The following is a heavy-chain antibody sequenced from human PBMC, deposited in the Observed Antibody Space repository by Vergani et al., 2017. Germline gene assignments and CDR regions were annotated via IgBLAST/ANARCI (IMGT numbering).Heavy chain of an antibody. CDR3: ATAPIAAAYY. CDR2: VDPEDGET. J-gene: IGHJ4*02. CDR1: GGTFTDYY. D-gene: IGHD6-13*01. V-gene: IGHV1-69-2*01. Sequence: VQLVQSGAEVKKPGSSVKVSCKASGGTFTDYYMHWVQQAPGKGLEWMGLVDPEDGETIYAEKFQGRVTITADTSTDTAYMELSSLRSEDTAVYYCATAPIAAAYYWGQGTLVTVSS.